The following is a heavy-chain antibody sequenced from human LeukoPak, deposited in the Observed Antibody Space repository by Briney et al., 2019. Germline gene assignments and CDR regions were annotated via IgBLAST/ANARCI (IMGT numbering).Heavy chain of an antibody. CDR2: ISAYNGNT. Sequence: ASVKVSCKASGYTFTSYGISWVRQAHGQGLEWMGWISAYNGNTNYAQKLQGRVTMTTDTSTSTAYMELRSLRSDDTAVYYCARVRLPAAMERYYYYYGMDVWGQGTTVTVSS. CDR1: GYTFTSYG. J-gene: IGHJ6*02. D-gene: IGHD2-2*01. V-gene: IGHV1-18*01. CDR3: ARVRLPAAMERYYYYYGMDV.